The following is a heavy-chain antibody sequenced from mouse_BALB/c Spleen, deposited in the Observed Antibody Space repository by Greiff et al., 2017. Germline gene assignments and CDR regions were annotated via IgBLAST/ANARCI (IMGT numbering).Heavy chain of an antibody. Sequence: VQLQESGPGLVAPSQSLSITCTVSGFSLTSYGVHWVRQPPGKGLEWLGVIWAGGSTNYNSALMSRLSISKDNSKSQVFLKMNSLQTDDTAMYYCAREGGDGYYAWFAYWGQGTLVTVSA. J-gene: IGHJ3*01. CDR2: IWAGGST. D-gene: IGHD2-3*01. CDR3: AREGGDGYYAWFAY. V-gene: IGHV2-9*02. CDR1: GFSLTSYG.